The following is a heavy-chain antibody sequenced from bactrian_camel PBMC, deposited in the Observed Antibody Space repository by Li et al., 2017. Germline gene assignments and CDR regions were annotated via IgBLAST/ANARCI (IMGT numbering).Heavy chain of an antibody. CDR1: GFDFSGTA. Sequence: VQLVESGRGSVQTGGSLRLSCAASGFDFSGTAMLWVRQAPGKGLEWVSGISGSGGSTHYADSVKGRFTISRGNAKNTVYLQMNSLKSEDTALYYCARQCRSCGWSFGYWGQGTQVTVS. CDR3: ARQCRSCGWSFGY. D-gene: IGHD6*01. J-gene: IGHJ6*01. V-gene: IGHV3S40*01. CDR2: ISGSGGST.